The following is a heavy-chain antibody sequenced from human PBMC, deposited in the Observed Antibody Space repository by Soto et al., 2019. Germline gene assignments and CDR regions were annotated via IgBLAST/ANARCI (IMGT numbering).Heavy chain of an antibody. J-gene: IGHJ4*02. CDR2: IRNKTNSHAT. V-gene: IGHV3-73*02. CDR3: ATHTRDGYNDEYYFDY. D-gene: IGHD2-21*01. CDR1: GFTFSGSA. Sequence: EVQLVESGGGLVQPGGSLTLSCAASGFTFSGSAMLWVPQASGKGLERVGRIRNKTNSHATEYPASVKGRFTISRDDSKNTAYLQMNSLKAEDTAVYYCATHTRDGYNDEYYFDYWGRGTLVTVSS.